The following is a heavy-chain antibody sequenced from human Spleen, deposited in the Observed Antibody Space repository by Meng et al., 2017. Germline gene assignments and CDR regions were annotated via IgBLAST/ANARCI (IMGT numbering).Heavy chain of an antibody. CDR1: GFTFSFYE. CDR2: ISQSGTTM. J-gene: IGHJ4*02. Sequence: GGSLRLSCAASGFTFSFYEMNWVRQAPGKGLEWVSYISQSGTTMYYADSVKGRFTISRDNAKNSLYLQMNSLRAEDTAVYYCARENGYYWGQVTLVTVSS. D-gene: IGHD6-13*01. CDR3: ARENGYY. V-gene: IGHV3-48*03.